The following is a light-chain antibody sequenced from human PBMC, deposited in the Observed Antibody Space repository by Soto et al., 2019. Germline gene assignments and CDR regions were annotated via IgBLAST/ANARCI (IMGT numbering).Light chain of an antibody. J-gene: IGKJ1*01. CDR2: AAS. CDR1: QDIGRR. V-gene: IGKV1D-16*01. CDR3: QHYNSYSEA. Sequence: DIQMTQSPSSVSASIGDRVTITCRASQDIGRRLAWFQQKPGKAPKYLIQAASSLQGGVPSTFSGSGSGTDFTLTISSLQPDDFATYYCQHYNSYSEAFGQGTKVELK.